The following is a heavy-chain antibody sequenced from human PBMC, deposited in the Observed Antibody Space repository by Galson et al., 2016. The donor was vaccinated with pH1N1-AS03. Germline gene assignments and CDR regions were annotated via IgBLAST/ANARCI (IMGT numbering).Heavy chain of an antibody. V-gene: IGHV3-33*01. CDR2: VFYDGTGK. CDR1: AFTFTSHA. D-gene: IGHD4/OR15-4a*01. J-gene: IGHJ4*02. CDR3: VRNDYENVDLQGFYFDY. Sequence: SLRLSCAASAFTFTSHAMHWVRQAPGKGLEWVAVVFYDGTGKYYTDSVKGRFTISRDNSKNTLYLQMNSLRAEDTAFYYCVRNDYENVDLQGFYFDYWGQGTLVTVSS.